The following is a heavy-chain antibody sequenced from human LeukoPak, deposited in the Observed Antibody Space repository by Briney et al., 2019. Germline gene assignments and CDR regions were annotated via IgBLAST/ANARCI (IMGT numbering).Heavy chain of an antibody. CDR1: GGSISRDSYY. CDR2: IYYSGST. J-gene: IGHJ4*02. Sequence: SETLSLTCTVSGGSISRDSYYWGWIRQPPGKGLEWIGSIYYSGSTYYNPSLKSRVTISVDTSKNQFSLKLSSVTAADTAVYYCARDRAGFGELLESSYWGQGTLVTVSS. D-gene: IGHD3-10*01. V-gene: IGHV4-39*07. CDR3: ARDRAGFGELLESSY.